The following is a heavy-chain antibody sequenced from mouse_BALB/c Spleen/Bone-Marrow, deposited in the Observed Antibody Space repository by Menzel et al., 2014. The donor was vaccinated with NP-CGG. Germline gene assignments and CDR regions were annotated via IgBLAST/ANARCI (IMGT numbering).Heavy chain of an antibody. CDR3: TRRGTGNAMDY. D-gene: IGHD3-3*01. Sequence: VKLMESGTELARPGASVKLSCKASGYTFTDYYINWVKHRTGQGLEWIGEIYPGNGVTYNNEKCKGKATLTVDKSSSTAYMQRSSPTSEDSAVYYCTRRGTGNAMDYWGQGTSVTVSS. J-gene: IGHJ4*01. V-gene: IGHV1-77*01. CDR2: IYPGNGVT. CDR1: GYTFTDYY.